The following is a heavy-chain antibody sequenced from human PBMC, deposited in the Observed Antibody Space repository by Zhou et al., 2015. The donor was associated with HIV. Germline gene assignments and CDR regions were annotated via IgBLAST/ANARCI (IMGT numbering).Heavy chain of an antibody. CDR3: ARDGHGDYSLGYYYYMDV. CDR1: GGTFSSYA. D-gene: IGHD4-17*01. CDR2: IIPIFGTA. Sequence: QVQLVQSGAEVKKPGSSVKVSCKASGGTFSSYAISWVRQAPGQGLEWMGGIIPIFGTANYAQKFQGRVTITADESTSTAYMELSSLRSEDTAVYYCARDGHGDYSLGYYYYMDVWGKGTTVTVSS. J-gene: IGHJ6*03. V-gene: IGHV1-69*01.